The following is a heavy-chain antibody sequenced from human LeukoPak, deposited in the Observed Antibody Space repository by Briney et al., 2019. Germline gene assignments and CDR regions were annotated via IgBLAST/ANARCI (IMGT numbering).Heavy chain of an antibody. CDR3: AKDGTMGASYWYFDL. Sequence: GGSLRLSCTASGSICSDYAMSWARQAPGKGLEWVAGISSSGSGGNTYYADSVKGRFTISRDTSKNILFLQMNTLRAEDTAIYYGAKDGTMGASYWYFDLWGRGTLVTVSS. CDR1: GSICSDYA. J-gene: IGHJ2*01. D-gene: IGHD1-1*01. CDR2: ISSSGSGGNT. V-gene: IGHV3-23*01.